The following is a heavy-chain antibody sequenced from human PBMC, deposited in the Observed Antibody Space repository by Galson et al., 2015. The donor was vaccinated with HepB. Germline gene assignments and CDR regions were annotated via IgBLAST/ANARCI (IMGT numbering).Heavy chain of an antibody. CDR2: INAANGDT. Sequence: SVKVSCKASGYTFISYPIHWVRQAPGQRLEWVGWINAANGDTKYSQRFQDRVSITRDTSASTVYLHLSSLTSEGTAVYCCAKVNRELKLRTYHYYYYMDVWGGGTTVTVSS. CDR1: GYTFISYP. J-gene: IGHJ6*03. V-gene: IGHV1-3*01. CDR3: AKVNRELKLRTYHYYYYMDV. D-gene: IGHD1-7*01.